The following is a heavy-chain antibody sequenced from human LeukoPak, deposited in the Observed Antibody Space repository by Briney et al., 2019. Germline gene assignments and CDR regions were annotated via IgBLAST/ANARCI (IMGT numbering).Heavy chain of an antibody. D-gene: IGHD6-13*01. J-gene: IGHJ6*02. Sequence: GASVKVSCKASGYTFTSYGISWVRQAPGQGLEWMGWISAYNGNTNYAQKLQGRVTMTTDTSTSTAYMELRSLRSDDTAVYYCARDYSSSWYDYYYYGMDVWGQGTTVTVSS. CDR1: GYTFTSYG. V-gene: IGHV1-18*01. CDR3: ARDYSSSWYDYYYYGMDV. CDR2: ISAYNGNT.